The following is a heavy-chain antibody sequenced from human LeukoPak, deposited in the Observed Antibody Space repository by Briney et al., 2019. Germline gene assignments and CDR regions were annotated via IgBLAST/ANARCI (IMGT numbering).Heavy chain of an antibody. V-gene: IGHV4-59*08. D-gene: IGHD2-2*02. CDR2: IYYSGST. Sequence: PSETLSLTCTVSGGSISSYYWSWIRQPPGKGLEWIGYIYYSGSTNYNPSLKSRVTISVDTSKNQLSLKLSSVTAADTAVYYCARQYCSSTRCYNYFDYWGQGTLVTVSS. CDR3: ARQYCSSTRCYNYFDY. CDR1: GGSISSYY. J-gene: IGHJ4*02.